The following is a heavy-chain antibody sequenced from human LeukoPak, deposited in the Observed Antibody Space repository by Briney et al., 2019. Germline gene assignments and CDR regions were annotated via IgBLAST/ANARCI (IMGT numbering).Heavy chain of an antibody. J-gene: IGHJ4*02. D-gene: IGHD1-26*01. CDR1: GFIFSRYW. CDR3: ARVIVGTRSGLDH. Sequence: GGSLRLSCAASGFIFSRYWMSWVRQAPGKGLEWVANIKQDGSEEYYVDPVKGRFTIFRDNARNSLYLQMNSLSVEDTAVYYCARVIVGTRSGLDHWGQGTLVTVSS. V-gene: IGHV3-7*01. CDR2: IKQDGSEE.